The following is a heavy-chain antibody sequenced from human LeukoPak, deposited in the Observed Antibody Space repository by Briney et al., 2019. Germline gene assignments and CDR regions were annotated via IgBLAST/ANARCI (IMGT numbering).Heavy chain of an antibody. CDR1: GGSISSSNW. CDR2: IYHSGST. D-gene: IGHD3-22*01. CDR3: ARDSDYYDSSGYYYPFDY. J-gene: IGHJ4*02. V-gene: IGHV4-4*02. Sequence: SETLSLTCAVSGGSISSSNWWSWVRQPPGKGLEWIGEIYHSGSTNYNPSLKSRVTISVDKSKNQFSLKLSSVTAADTAVYYCARDSDYYDSSGYYYPFDYWGQGTLVTVSS.